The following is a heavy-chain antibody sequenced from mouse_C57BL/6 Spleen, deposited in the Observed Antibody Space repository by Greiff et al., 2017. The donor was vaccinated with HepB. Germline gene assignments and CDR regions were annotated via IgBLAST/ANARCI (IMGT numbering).Heavy chain of an antibody. J-gene: IGHJ4*01. D-gene: IGHD2-5*01. CDR2: IRSKSSNYAT. V-gene: IGHV10-3*01. CDR1: GFTFNTYA. Sequence: EVKVVESGGGLVQPKGSLKLSCAASGFTFNTYAMHWVRQAPGKGLEWVARIRSKSSNYATYYADSVKDRFTISRGDSQSMLYLQMNNLKTEDTAMYYCVREKPVAYYSNYESAMDYWGQGTSVTVSS. CDR3: VREKPVAYYSNYESAMDY.